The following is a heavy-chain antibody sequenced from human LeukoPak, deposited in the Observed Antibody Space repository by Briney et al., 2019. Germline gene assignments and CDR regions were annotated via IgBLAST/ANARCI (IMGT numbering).Heavy chain of an antibody. CDR1: GGSISSYY. CDR2: ISYSGST. CDR3: AGLGAIQADASDI. Sequence: SETLSLTCTVSGGSISSYYWSWIRQPPGKGLEWIGYISYSGSTKYNPSLKSRVTISVDTSKNQFPLKLSSVTAADTAVYYCAGLGAIQADASDIWGQGTMVTVSS. V-gene: IGHV4-59*08. J-gene: IGHJ3*02. D-gene: IGHD1-26*01.